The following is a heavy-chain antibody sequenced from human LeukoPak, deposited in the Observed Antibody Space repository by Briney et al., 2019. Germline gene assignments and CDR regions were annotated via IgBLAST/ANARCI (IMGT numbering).Heavy chain of an antibody. D-gene: IGHD3-3*01. V-gene: IGHV1-69*13. J-gene: IGHJ2*01. CDR2: IIPIFGTA. Sequence: ASVKVSCKASGGTFSSYAISWVRQAPGQGLEWMGGIIPIFGTANHAQKFQGRVTITADESTSTAYMELSSLRSEDTAVYYCARDAYYDFWSGLKDWYFDLWGRGTLVTVSS. CDR3: ARDAYYDFWSGLKDWYFDL. CDR1: GGTFSSYA.